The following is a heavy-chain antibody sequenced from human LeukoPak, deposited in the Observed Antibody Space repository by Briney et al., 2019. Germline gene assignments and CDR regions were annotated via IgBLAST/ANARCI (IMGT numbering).Heavy chain of an antibody. Sequence: ASVKVSCKASGYTFTSYDINWVRQATVQGLEWMGWMNPNSGNTGYAQKFQGRVTMTRDTSISTAYMELSSLRSEDTAVYYCARGRGVSLWFGELLSGDYWGQGTLVTVSS. CDR2: MNPNSGNT. V-gene: IGHV1-8*01. CDR1: GYTFTSYD. J-gene: IGHJ4*02. D-gene: IGHD3-10*01. CDR3: ARGRGVSLWFGELLSGDY.